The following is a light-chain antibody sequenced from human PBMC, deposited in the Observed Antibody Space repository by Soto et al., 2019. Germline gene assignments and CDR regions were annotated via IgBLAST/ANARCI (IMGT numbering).Light chain of an antibody. J-gene: IGLJ1*01. Sequence: SVLTQPASVSGSPGQSITISCTGTSSDVGGYNYVSWSQQHPGKAPKLMIYEVSNRPSGVSNRFSGSKSGNTASLTISGLQAEDEADYYCSSYTTTNTYVFGTGTRSPS. CDR1: SSDVGGYNY. V-gene: IGLV2-14*01. CDR3: SSYTTTNTYV. CDR2: EVS.